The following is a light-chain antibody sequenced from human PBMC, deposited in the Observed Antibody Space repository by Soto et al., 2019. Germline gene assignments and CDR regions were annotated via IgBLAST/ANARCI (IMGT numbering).Light chain of an antibody. CDR1: QSVSSSY. CDR2: GAS. Sequence: ESVLTQSPGTRSLSPGERATLSRRASQSVSSSYLAWYQQKPGQAPRLLIYGASSRATGIPDRFSGSGSGTDFTLTISRLEPEDFAVYYCQQYGSSPRTFGQGTKVDIK. CDR3: QQYGSSPRT. V-gene: IGKV3-20*01. J-gene: IGKJ1*01.